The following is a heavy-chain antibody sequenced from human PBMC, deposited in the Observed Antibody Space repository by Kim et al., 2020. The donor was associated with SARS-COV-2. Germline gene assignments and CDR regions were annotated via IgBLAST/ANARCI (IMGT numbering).Heavy chain of an antibody. CDR3: ARVPWLSGAWQWQGQ. CDR1: GYTFTGYY. CDR2: INPNSGGT. J-gene: IGHJ4*02. Sequence: ASVKVSCKASGYTFTGYYMHWVRQAPGQGLEWMGWINPNSGGTNYAQKFQGRVTMTRDTSISTAYMELSRLRSDDTAVYYCARVPWLSGAWQWQGQWGQGTLVTVSS. D-gene: IGHD6-19*01. V-gene: IGHV1-2*02.